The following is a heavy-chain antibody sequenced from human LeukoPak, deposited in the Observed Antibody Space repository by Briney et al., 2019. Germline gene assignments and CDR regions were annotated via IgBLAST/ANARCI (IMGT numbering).Heavy chain of an antibody. J-gene: IGHJ4*02. CDR1: GYTFTGYY. Sequence: GASVKVSCKASGYTFTGYYMHWVRQAPGQGLEWMGWVNPNSGGTNYAQKFQGRVTMTRDTSISTAYMELSRLRSDDTAVYYCAREGRGYSYGSVLGLWGQGTLVTVSS. V-gene: IGHV1-2*02. CDR2: VNPNSGGT. CDR3: AREGRGYSYGSVLGL. D-gene: IGHD5-18*01.